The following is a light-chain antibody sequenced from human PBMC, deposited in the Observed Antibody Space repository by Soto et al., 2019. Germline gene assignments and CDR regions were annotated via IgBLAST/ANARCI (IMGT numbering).Light chain of an antibody. CDR2: GAT. CDR3: QQYRSRWT. V-gene: IGKV3-15*01. J-gene: IGKJ1*01. Sequence: EIVMTQSPATLSVSPGERATLSCRASQSISGDLAWYQQKPGQAPRLVILGATTRATGIPARFSGSGSGTEFPLTISSLQSEDVAVYYCQQYRSRWTFGQGTKVEIK. CDR1: QSISGD.